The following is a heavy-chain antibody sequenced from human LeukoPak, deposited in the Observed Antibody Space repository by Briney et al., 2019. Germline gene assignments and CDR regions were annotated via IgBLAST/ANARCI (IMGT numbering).Heavy chain of an antibody. V-gene: IGHV1-69*13. CDR3: ARAGYQLPPYYYYYMDV. J-gene: IGHJ6*03. CDR1: GGTFSSYA. Sequence: GASVKVSCKASGGTFSSYAISWVRQAPGQGLEWMGGIIPIFGTANYAQKFQGRVTITADESTSTAYMELSSLRSEDTAVYYCARAGYQLPPYYYYYMDVWGKGTTVTVSS. CDR2: IIPIFGTA. D-gene: IGHD2-2*01.